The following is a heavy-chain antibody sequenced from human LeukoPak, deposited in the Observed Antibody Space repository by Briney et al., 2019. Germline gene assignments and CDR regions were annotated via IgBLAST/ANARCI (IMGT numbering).Heavy chain of an antibody. J-gene: IGHJ5*02. CDR3: ARDSGTTGEVKFDP. D-gene: IGHD3-10*01. CDR2: IYSSGST. Sequence: GSLRLSCAASGSTFSDYYMSWIRQPAGKGLEWIGRIYSSGSTDYNPSLKSRVTMSVDTSKNKFSLKLSSVTAADTAVYYCARDSGTTGEVKFDPWGQGTLVTVSS. V-gene: IGHV4-4*07. CDR1: GSTFSDYY.